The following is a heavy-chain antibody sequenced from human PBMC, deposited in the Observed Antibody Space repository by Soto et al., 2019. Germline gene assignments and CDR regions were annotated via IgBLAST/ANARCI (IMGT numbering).Heavy chain of an antibody. D-gene: IGHD5-12*01. CDR1: GVTISTYY. CDR3: VREAYIGYGHAIDH. CDR2: NYHSGTT. J-gene: IGHJ4*02. Sequence: SETLSLTCAVSGVTISTYYWSWIRQPPGKGLEWIGYNYHSGTTNYNPSLKSRVTISVDTSKNQCSLRLTSVTAADTAIYYCVREAYIGYGHAIDHWGQGILVTVSS. V-gene: IGHV4-59*01.